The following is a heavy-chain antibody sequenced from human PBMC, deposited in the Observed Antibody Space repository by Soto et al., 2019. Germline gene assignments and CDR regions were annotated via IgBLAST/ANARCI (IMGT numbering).Heavy chain of an antibody. CDR1: GFTFTSSA. D-gene: IGHD6-13*01. Sequence: GXSVKVSFNASGFTFTSSAVQLVRQARGQRLEWIGWIVVGSGNTNYAQKFQERVTITRDMSTSTAYMELRSLRSEDTAVYYCAAGAPAARDYWGQGTLVTVSS. CDR3: AAGAPAARDY. CDR2: IVVGSGNT. J-gene: IGHJ4*02. V-gene: IGHV1-58*01.